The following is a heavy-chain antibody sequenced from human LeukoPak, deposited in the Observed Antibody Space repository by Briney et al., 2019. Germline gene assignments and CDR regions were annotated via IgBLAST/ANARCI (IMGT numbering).Heavy chain of an antibody. CDR2: IYYSGST. V-gene: IGHV4-59*01. D-gene: IGHD3-22*01. J-gene: IGHJ3*02. CDR3: ARVTDYYDSSGHAFDI. CDR1: GGSISSYY. Sequence: SETLSLTCTVSGGSISSYYWSWIRQPPGKGLEWIGYIYYSGSTNYNPSLKSRVTISVDTSKNQFSLKLSSVTAADTAVYYCARVTDYYDSSGHAFDIWGQGTMVTVSS.